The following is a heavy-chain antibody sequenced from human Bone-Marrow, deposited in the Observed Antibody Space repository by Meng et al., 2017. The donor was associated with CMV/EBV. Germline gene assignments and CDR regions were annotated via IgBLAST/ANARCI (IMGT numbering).Heavy chain of an antibody. V-gene: IGHV3-30*04. Sequence: GGSLRLSCAASGFTFSSYAMHWVRQAPGKGLEWVAVISYDGGNKYFADSVKGRFTISRDNSNNTLYLQMNSLRAEDTAVYYCARLEYDIQIDWGQGTLVTVSS. CDR3: ARLEYDIQID. CDR2: ISYDGGNK. CDR1: GFTFSSYA. D-gene: IGHD1-1*01. J-gene: IGHJ4*02.